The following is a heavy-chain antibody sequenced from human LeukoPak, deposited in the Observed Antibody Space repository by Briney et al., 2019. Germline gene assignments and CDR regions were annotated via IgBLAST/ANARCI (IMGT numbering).Heavy chain of an antibody. CDR3: ARRAGAYSHPYDY. CDR2: MNPNSGNT. V-gene: IGHV1-8*01. D-gene: IGHD4/OR15-4a*01. Sequence: ASVKVSCKASGYTFTSYDINWVRQATGQGLEWMGWMNPNSGNTGYAQKFQGRVTMTRNTSISTAYMELNSLRAEDTAVYYCARRAGAYSHPYDYWGQGTLVTVSS. CDR1: GYTFTSYD. J-gene: IGHJ4*02.